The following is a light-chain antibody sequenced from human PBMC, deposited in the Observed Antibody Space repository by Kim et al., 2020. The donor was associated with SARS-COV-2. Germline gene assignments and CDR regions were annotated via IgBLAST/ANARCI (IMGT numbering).Light chain of an antibody. CDR3: QQRSSWPLT. V-gene: IGKV3-11*01. CDR1: QSVSSY. CDR2: DAF. J-gene: IGKJ4*01. Sequence: EIVLTQSPATLSLSPGERATLSCRASQSVSSYLAWYQQKPGQAPRLLIYDAFNRATGIPARFSGSGSGTDFTLSISSLEPEDFAVYFCQQRSSWPLTFGGGTKLEIK.